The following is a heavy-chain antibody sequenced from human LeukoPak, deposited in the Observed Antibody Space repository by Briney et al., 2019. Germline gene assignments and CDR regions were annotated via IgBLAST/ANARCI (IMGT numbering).Heavy chain of an antibody. D-gene: IGHD4-23*01. J-gene: IGHJ5*02. CDR3: ARDNGFGENGGQTNWFDP. CDR2: IYYSGST. CDR1: GGSISSSSYY. V-gene: IGHV4-39*07. Sequence: ASETLSLTCTVSGGSISSSSYYWGWIRQPPGKGLEWIGSIYYSGSTYYNPSLKSRVTISVDTSKNQFSLKLSSVTAADTAVYYCARDNGFGENGGQTNWFDPWGQGTLVTVSS.